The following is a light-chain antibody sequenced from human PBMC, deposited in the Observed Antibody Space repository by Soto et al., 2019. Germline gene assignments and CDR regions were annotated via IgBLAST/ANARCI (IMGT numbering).Light chain of an antibody. CDR1: QRISRW. V-gene: IGKV1-5*01. CDR2: DAS. J-gene: IGKJ1*01. Sequence: DIQMTQSPSTLSAYVGDRVTITCRASQRISRWLAWYQQKPGKAPKILIFDASILKSGVPSRFSGSGSGTEFTLTISSLQPDEFATYYCKQYNYYSTWTFGKGTEVEIK. CDR3: KQYNYYSTWT.